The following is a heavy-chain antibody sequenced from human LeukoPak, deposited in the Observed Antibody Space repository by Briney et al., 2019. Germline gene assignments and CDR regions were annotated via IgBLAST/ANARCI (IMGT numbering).Heavy chain of an antibody. D-gene: IGHD3-10*01. V-gene: IGHV3-7*03. CDR2: IKEDGREK. J-gene: IGHJ3*02. CDR3: AKDSSFEGDAFDI. Sequence: PGGSLRLSCAASGFTFSSYWMSWVRQAPGKGLEWVANIKEDGREKFYVDSVKGRFTISRDNAENSLYLQMNSLRAEDTALYYCAKDSSFEGDAFDIWGQGTMVTVSS. CDR1: GFTFSSYW.